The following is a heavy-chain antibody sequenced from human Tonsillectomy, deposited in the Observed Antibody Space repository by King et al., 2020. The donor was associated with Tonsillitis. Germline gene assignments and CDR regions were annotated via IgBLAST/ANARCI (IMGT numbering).Heavy chain of an antibody. CDR3: AKERLRYFDWSFDAFEI. CDR2: ISGSGGST. D-gene: IGHD3-9*01. V-gene: IGHV3-23*04. Sequence: VQLVESGGGLVQPGGSLRLSCVASGFTFSSYAMNWVRQAPGKGLEWVSAISGSGGSTDYADPVKGRFTISRDNSKNTLYLQMKSLRAEDTAVYYCAKERLRYFDWSFDAFEIWGQGTMVTVSS. J-gene: IGHJ3*02. CDR1: GFTFSSYA.